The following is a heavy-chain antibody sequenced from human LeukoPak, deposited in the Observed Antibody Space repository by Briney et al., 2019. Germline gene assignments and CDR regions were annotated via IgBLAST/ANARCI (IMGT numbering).Heavy chain of an antibody. Sequence: GESLQIPCKGSGYSFTSYWIGWVRQLPGKGLEWMGIIYPGDSDTRYSPSFQGQVTISADKSISTAYLQWSSLKASHTAMYYCARHLRSPQVGATLAADYWGPGTLVTLSS. CDR1: GYSFTSYW. V-gene: IGHV5-51*01. D-gene: IGHD1-26*01. CDR3: ARHLRSPQVGATLAADY. J-gene: IGHJ4*02. CDR2: IYPGDSDT.